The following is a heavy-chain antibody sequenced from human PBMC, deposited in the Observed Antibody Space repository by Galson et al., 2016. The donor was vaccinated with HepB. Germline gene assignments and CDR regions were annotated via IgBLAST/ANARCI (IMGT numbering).Heavy chain of an antibody. Sequence: SLRLSCAASGFTFSSYSVHWVRQAPGKGLEWVALIWYDGETKYSADSVKGRFTISRDNSDNTLYLHMNSLRAEDTAVYYCARARYSSSWFGDFDYWGQGTLVIVSS. J-gene: IGHJ4*02. V-gene: IGHV3-33*08. CDR1: GFTFSSYS. D-gene: IGHD6-19*01. CDR2: IWYDGETK. CDR3: ARARYSSSWFGDFDY.